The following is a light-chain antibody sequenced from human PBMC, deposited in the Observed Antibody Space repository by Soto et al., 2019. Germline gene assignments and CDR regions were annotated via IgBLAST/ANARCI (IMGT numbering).Light chain of an antibody. J-gene: IGKJ5*01. V-gene: IGKV1-13*02. Sequence: AIQVTQSPSSLSASVGDRVTITCRAGQDIRGALAWYQQKPGKPPRLLIYDVSTLESGVPSRFSGSSSGTEFTLTISSLQSEDFGTYLCQQFNSYPITFGHGTRLEIK. CDR3: QQFNSYPIT. CDR2: DVS. CDR1: QDIRGA.